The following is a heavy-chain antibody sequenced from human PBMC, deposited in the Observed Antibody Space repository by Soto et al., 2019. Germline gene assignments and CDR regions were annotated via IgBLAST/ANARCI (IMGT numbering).Heavy chain of an antibody. CDR2: ISYDGSNK. Sequence: QVQLVESGGGVVQPGRSLRLSCAASGFTFSSYGMHWVRQAPGKGLEWVAVISYDGSNKYYADSVKGRFTISRDNSKNTLYLQMNSRRAEDTAVYYCAKNVGYCSSTSCLGYFQHWGQGTLVTVSS. J-gene: IGHJ1*01. D-gene: IGHD2-2*01. CDR3: AKNVGYCSSTSCLGYFQH. V-gene: IGHV3-30*18. CDR1: GFTFSSYG.